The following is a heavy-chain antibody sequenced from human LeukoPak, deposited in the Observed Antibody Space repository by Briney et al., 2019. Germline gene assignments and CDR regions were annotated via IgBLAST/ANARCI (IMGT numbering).Heavy chain of an antibody. D-gene: IGHD1-1*01. J-gene: IGHJ4*02. V-gene: IGHV3-30-3*01. Sequence: GGSLRLSCAASGFTFSTFSMYWVRQAPGKGLEWVALISYSGSEKYYADSVEGRFTISRDNSRNTSYLQMNSLSVEDTAFYYCAKDLANSWTTDYWGQGTLVTVSS. CDR3: AKDLANSWTTDY. CDR1: GFTFSTFS. CDR2: ISYSGSEK.